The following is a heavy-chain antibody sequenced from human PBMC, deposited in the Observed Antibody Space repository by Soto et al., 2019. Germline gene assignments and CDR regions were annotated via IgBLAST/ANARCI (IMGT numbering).Heavy chain of an antibody. CDR1: GYNFGAYW. J-gene: IGHJ4*02. D-gene: IGHD1-7*01. V-gene: IGHV5-51*01. CDR2: IFPGDSDT. CDR3: ARGGIIGTPPDY. Sequence: GESLKISCQGSGYNFGAYWIGWVRQMPGKGLEWMGIIFPGDSDTRYRPSFQGQVTISVDRSINTAYLQWSSLKASDTAMYFRARGGIIGTPPDYWGQGTLVTVSS.